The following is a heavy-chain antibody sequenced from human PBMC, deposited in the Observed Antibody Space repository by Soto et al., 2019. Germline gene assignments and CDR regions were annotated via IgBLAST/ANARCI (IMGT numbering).Heavy chain of an antibody. J-gene: IGHJ6*02. CDR2: ISSSGSTI. CDR3: ARDLGYCTNGVCDYYYGMDV. D-gene: IGHD2-8*01. V-gene: IGHV3-48*03. Sequence: EVQLVESGGGLVQPGGSLRLSCAASGFTFSSYEMNWVRQAPGKWLVGVSYISSSGSTIYYADSVKGRFTISRDNAKNSLYLQMNSLRAEDTAVYYCARDLGYCTNGVCDYYYGMDVWGQGTTVTVSS. CDR1: GFTFSSYE.